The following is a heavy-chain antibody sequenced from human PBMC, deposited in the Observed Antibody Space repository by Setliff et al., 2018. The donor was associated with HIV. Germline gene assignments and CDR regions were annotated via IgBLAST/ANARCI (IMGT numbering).Heavy chain of an antibody. CDR3: VRRLRYFDPSFDI. J-gene: IGHJ3*02. CDR1: GGSISSGSSY. V-gene: IGHV4-30-4*01. CDR2: IYYSGSV. Sequence: SETLSLTCTVSGGSISSGSSYWSGIRQPPGKALEWIGYIYYSGSVYYNPSLKSRLTISVDTSKNQFSLTLSSVTAADTAVYYCVRRLRYFDPSFDIWGQGTLVTVSS. D-gene: IGHD3-9*01.